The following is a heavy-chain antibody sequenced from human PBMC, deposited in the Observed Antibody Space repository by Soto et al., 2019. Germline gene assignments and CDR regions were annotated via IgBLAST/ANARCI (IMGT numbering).Heavy chain of an antibody. CDR2: ISESGST. V-gene: IGHV4-34*01. Sequence: QVQLQQWGAGLVKPSETLSLSCAVYGQSFSGHSWAWIRQPPGKGLEWIGEISESGSTYYKPSLKSRVTISTDTSKNQFSLKLNSVTAADTAAYFCARGSGIVALPGELEDVNYDFWGQGTLVNVSS. J-gene: IGHJ4*02. D-gene: IGHD1-1*01. CDR1: GQSFSGHS. CDR3: ARGSGIVALPGELEDVNYDF.